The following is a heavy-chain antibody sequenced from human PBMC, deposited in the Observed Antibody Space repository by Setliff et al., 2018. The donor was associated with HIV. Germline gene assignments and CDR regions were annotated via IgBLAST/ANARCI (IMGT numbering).Heavy chain of an antibody. CDR1: GGSISGFY. D-gene: IGHD2-8*02. J-gene: IGHJ6*03. CDR3: ARVSITYWYSIPRDYYYYMDV. V-gene: IGHV4-4*07. Sequence: PSETLSLTCTVSGGSISGFYWSWIRQSAGKGLEWIGRIHTSGDSDFNPSLKSRVTMSVDKSRNQFSLKVSSVTAADTAVYYCARVSITYWYSIPRDYYYYMDVWGEGTTVTVSS. CDR2: IHTSGDS.